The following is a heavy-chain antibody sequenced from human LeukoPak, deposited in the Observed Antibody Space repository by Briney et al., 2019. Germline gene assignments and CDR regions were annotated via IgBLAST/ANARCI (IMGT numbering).Heavy chain of an antibody. V-gene: IGHV4-30-2*01. J-gene: IGHJ4*02. CDR1: GDSISNSNYY. CDR2: IYHSGST. D-gene: IGHD3-3*01. Sequence: SETLSLTRTVSGDSISNSNYYWSWIRQPPGKGLEWIGFIYHSGSTYYNPSLKSRVTISVDRSKNQFSLELSSVTAADTAVYYCATSNFYNFWSGDWGQGTLVTVSS. CDR3: ATSNFYNFWSGD.